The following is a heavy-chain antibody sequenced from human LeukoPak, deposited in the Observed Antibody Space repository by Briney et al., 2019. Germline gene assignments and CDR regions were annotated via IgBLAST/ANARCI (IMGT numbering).Heavy chain of an antibody. Sequence: GGSLRLSCAASGFTFSSYAMSWVRQAPGKGLEWVSAISGGGGSTYYADSVKGRFTISRDNSKNTLYLQMNSLRAEDTAVYYCAKIAEAVSSNYYFDYWGQGTLVTVSS. J-gene: IGHJ4*02. V-gene: IGHV3-23*01. CDR2: ISGGGGST. CDR3: AKIAEAVSSNYYFDY. D-gene: IGHD2-21*01. CDR1: GFTFSSYA.